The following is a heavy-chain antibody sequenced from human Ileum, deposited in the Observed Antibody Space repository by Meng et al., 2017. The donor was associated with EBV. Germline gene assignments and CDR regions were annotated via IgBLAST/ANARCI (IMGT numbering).Heavy chain of an antibody. CDR2: MNSYTGNA. Sequence: LVQSGGEVKKPGASVKVSCKASGYTFINHDINWVRQAAGQGLESIGWMNSYTGNAGYAQKFRGRVTMTRDTSINTAYLEVISLTSEDTAVYYCARGSGAGGRDWFDPWGQGTLVTVSS. CDR3: ARGSGAGGRDWFDP. J-gene: IGHJ5*02. CDR1: GYTFINHD. V-gene: IGHV1-8*01. D-gene: IGHD3-16*01.